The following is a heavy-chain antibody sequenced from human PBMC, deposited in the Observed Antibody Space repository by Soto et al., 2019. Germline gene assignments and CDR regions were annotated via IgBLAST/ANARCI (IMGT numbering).Heavy chain of an antibody. D-gene: IGHD5-18*01. Sequence: QVQLQESGPGLVKPSQTLSLTCTVAGGSISSGGYYWSWIRQHPGKGLEWIGYIYYRGTTYYNQSCXSXVXIXXETSKNQFSLKLTSVTPADTAVYYCAREYSYGLDYWAREPWSPSPQ. J-gene: IGHJ4*02. CDR3: AREYSYGLDY. CDR2: IYYRGTT. V-gene: IGHV4-31*03. CDR1: GGSISSGGYY.